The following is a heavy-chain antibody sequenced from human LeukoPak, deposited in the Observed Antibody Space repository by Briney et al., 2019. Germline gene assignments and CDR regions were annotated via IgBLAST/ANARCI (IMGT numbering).Heavy chain of an antibody. CDR1: GYTFTSYG. CDR2: ISNSDDST. V-gene: IGHV3-23*01. D-gene: IGHD1-14*01. CDR3: AKATGYLL. J-gene: IGHJ4*02. Sequence: SCKASGYTFTSYGISWVRQAPGKGLEWVSTISNSDDSTYYADSVKGRFTISRDNSENTLFLRMNSLRAEDTAVYYCAKATGYLLWGQGTLVIVSS.